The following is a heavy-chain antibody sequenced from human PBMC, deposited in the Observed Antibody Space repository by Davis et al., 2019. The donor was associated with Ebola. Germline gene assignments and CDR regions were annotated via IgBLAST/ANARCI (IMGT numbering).Heavy chain of an antibody. CDR1: GFTFSSYS. CDR2: ISSSSSTI. Sequence: GESLKISCAASGFTFSSYSMNWVRQAPGKGLEWVSYISSSSSTIYYADYVKGRFTISRDNAKNSLYLQMNILRDEDTAVYYCARVYYYGMDVWGQGTTVTVSS. CDR3: ARVYYYGMDV. V-gene: IGHV3-48*02. J-gene: IGHJ6*02.